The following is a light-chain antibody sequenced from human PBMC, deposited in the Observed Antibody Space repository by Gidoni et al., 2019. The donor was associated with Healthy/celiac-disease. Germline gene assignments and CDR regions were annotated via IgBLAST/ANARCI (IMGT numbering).Light chain of an antibody. CDR2: DSS. V-gene: IGKV1-5*01. J-gene: IGKJ2*01. CDR1: HSISSW. Sequence: IQMTQSPSTLSASVGDRVTMTCRASHSISSWLAWYQQKPGKAPKLLIYDSSSLESGVPSRFSGSGSGTEFTLTISSLQPDDFATYYCQQYNSYSPGFGQGTKLEIK. CDR3: QQYNSYSPG.